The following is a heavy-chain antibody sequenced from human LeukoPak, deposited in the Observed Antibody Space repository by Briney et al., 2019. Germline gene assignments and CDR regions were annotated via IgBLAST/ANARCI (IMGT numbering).Heavy chain of an antibody. CDR3: ARVAWELEGNFDY. Sequence: ASVKVSCKASGGTFSSYAISWVRQAPGQGLEWMGGIIPIFGTANYAQKFQGRVTITADKSTSTAYMELSSLRSDDTAVYYCARVAWELEGNFDYWGQGTLVTVYS. V-gene: IGHV1-69*06. CDR2: IIPIFGTA. J-gene: IGHJ4*02. CDR1: GGTFSSYA. D-gene: IGHD1-26*01.